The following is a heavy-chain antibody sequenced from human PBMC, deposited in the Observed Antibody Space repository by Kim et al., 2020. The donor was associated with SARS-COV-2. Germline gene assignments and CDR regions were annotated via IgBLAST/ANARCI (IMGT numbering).Heavy chain of an antibody. CDR3: ARGYCSGGSCYPTLPNYYYYGMDV. CDR1: GFTFSSYD. Sequence: GGSLRLSCAASGFTFSSYDMHWVRQATGKGLEWVSAIGTAGDTYYPGSVKGRFTISRENAKNSLYLQMNSLRAGDTAVYYCARGYCSGGSCYPTLPNYYYYGMDVWGQGTTVTVSS. J-gene: IGHJ6*02. V-gene: IGHV3-13*04. CDR2: IGTAGDT. D-gene: IGHD2-15*01.